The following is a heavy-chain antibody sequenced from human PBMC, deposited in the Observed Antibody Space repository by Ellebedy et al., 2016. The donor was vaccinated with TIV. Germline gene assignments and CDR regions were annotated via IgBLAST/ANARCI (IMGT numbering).Heavy chain of an antibody. CDR2: IWYDGSNK. J-gene: IGHJ4*02. CDR3: ARVVVATMRDYYFDY. V-gene: IGHV3-33*01. CDR1: GFTFSSYG. Sequence: GESLKISXAASGFTFSSYGMHWVRQAPGKGLEWVAVIWYDGSNKYYADSVKGRFTISRDNAKNSLYLQMNSLRAEDTAVYYCARVVVATMRDYYFDYWGQGTLVTVSS. D-gene: IGHD5-12*01.